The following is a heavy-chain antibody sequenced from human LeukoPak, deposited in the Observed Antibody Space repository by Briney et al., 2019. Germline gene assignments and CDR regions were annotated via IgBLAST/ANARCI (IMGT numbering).Heavy chain of an antibody. Sequence: GASVKVSCKASGYTFTGYYIHWVRQAPGQGLEWMGWINPNSGGTNYAQKFQGRVTMTRDTSISTAYMELSSLRSEDTAVYYCARERSGSYEAHNWFDPWGQGTLVTVSS. D-gene: IGHD1-26*01. CDR1: GYTFTGYY. CDR3: ARERSGSYEAHNWFDP. CDR2: INPNSGGT. V-gene: IGHV1-2*02. J-gene: IGHJ5*02.